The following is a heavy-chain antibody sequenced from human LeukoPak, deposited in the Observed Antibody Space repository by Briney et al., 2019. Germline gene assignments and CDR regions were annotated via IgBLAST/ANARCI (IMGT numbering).Heavy chain of an antibody. D-gene: IGHD5-12*01. J-gene: IGHJ4*02. CDR1: GFTFSSYG. V-gene: IGHV3-23*01. CDR3: ASGYDSGGFDY. CDR2: ISGSGGST. Sequence: GGSLRLSCAASGFTFSSYGMSWVRQAPGKGLEWVSAISGSGGSTYYADSVKGRFTISRDNAKNSLYLQMNSLRTEDTAVYFCASGYDSGGFDYWGQGTLVTVSS.